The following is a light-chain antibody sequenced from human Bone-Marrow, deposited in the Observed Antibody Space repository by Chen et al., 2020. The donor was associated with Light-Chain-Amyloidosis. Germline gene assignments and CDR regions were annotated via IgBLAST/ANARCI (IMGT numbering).Light chain of an antibody. V-gene: IGLV3-25*03. CDR1: DLPTKY. CDR2: RDT. Sequence: SYELTQPHSVSVSPGQTDRITCSGDDLPTKYAYWYQQKPGQAPVLVINRDTERPSGISERFSGSSSGTTATVTISGVQAEDEADYHCQSADSSGTYEGIFGGGTKLTVL. J-gene: IGLJ2*01. CDR3: QSADSSGTYEGI.